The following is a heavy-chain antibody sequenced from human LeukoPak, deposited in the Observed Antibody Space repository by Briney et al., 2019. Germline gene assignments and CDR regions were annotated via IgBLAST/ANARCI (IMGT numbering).Heavy chain of an antibody. V-gene: IGHV4-59*01. J-gene: IGHJ4*02. CDR1: GGSFSGYY. CDR3: ASFPIVVVVAAN. D-gene: IGHD2-15*01. Sequence: PSETLSLTCAVYGGSFSGYYWSWIRQPPGKGLEWIGYIYYSGSTNYNPSLKSRVTISVDTSKNQFSLKLSSVTAADTAVYYCASFPIVVVVAANWGQGTLVTVSS. CDR2: IYYSGST.